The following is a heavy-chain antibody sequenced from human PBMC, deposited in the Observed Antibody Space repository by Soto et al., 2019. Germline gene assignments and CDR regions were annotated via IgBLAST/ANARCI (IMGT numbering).Heavy chain of an antibody. CDR3: ARVFGFGGMDV. Sequence: SVTLSLTCTVSGGSISSGGYYWSWIRQHPGKGLEWIGYIYYSGSTYYNPSLKSRVTISVDTSKDQFSLKLSSVTAADTAVYYCARVFGFGGMDVWGQGTTVTVS. CDR2: IYYSGST. D-gene: IGHD3-10*01. CDR1: GGSISSGGYY. J-gene: IGHJ6*02. V-gene: IGHV4-31*03.